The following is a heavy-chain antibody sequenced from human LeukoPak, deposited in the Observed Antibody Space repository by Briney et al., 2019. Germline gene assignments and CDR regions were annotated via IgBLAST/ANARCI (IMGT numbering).Heavy chain of an antibody. CDR3: ARVGYGDYDQYAFDI. D-gene: IGHD4-17*01. J-gene: IGHJ3*02. Sequence: SETLSLTCTVSGGSISSGIYYWSWIRQPPGKGLEWIGEINHSGSTNYNPSLKSRVTISVDTSKNQFSLKLSSVTAADTAVYYCARVGYGDYDQYAFDIWGQGTMVTVSS. CDR2: INHSGST. V-gene: IGHV4-39*07. CDR1: GGSISSGIYY.